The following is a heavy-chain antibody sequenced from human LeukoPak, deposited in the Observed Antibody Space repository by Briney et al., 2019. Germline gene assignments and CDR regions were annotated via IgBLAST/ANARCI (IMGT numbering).Heavy chain of an antibody. D-gene: IGHD3-10*02. CDR3: AELGITMIGGV. J-gene: IGHJ6*04. CDR2: ISSSGSTI. V-gene: IGHV3-48*03. Sequence: GALRLSCAAAGFTISSYEMNWGRQAAGKGLEWVSYISSSGSTIYYADSVKGRFTISRDNAKNSLYLQMNSLRAEDTAVYYCAELGITMIGGVWGKGTTVTISS. CDR1: GFTISSYE.